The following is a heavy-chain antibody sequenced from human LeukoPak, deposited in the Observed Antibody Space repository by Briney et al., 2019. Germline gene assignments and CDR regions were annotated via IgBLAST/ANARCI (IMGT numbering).Heavy chain of an antibody. CDR1: GGSISSYY. CDR2: IYYSGST. J-gene: IGHJ4*02. Sequence: SETLSLTCTVSGGSISSYYWSWIRQPPGKGLEWIGYIYYSGSTNYNPSLKSRVTISVDTSKNQFSLKLSSVTAADTAVYYCARANVMGELYFDYWGQGTLVTVSS. D-gene: IGHD3-16*01. V-gene: IGHV4-59*01. CDR3: ARANVMGELYFDY.